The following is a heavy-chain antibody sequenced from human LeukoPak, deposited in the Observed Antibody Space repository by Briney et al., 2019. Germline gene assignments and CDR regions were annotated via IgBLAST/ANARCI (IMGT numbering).Heavy chain of an antibody. J-gene: IGHJ2*01. CDR2: ISAYNGNT. CDR3: AKVGQDTMMFVVITYWYFDL. D-gene: IGHD3-22*01. Sequence: ASVKVSCKASGYTFTSYGISWVRQAPGQGLEWMGWISAYNGNTNYAQKLQGRVTMTTDTSTSTAYMELRSLRSDDTSVYYCAKVGQDTMMFVVITYWYFDLWGRGTLVTVSS. V-gene: IGHV1-18*01. CDR1: GYTFTSYG.